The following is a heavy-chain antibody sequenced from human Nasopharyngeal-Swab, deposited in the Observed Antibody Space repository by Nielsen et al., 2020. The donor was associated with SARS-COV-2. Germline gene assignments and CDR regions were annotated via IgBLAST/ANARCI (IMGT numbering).Heavy chain of an antibody. D-gene: IGHD2-15*01. V-gene: IGHV4-34*01. CDR2: INHSGST. J-gene: IGHJ3*02. CDR3: ARGGGVPGGSLGRFAQPDALDI. Sequence: RQAPGKGLEWIGEINHSGSTNYNPSLKSRVTISVDTSKNQFSLKLSSVTAADTAVYYCARGGGVPGGSLGRFAQPDALDIWGQGTMVTVSS.